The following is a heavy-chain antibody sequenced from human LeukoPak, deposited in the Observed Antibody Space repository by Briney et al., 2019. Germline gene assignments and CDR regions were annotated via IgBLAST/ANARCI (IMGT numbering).Heavy chain of an antibody. CDR3: ARYPSGGYYFDY. CDR1: GVTFSSYE. Sequence: GGSLRLSCAASGVTFSSYEMNWVRQAPGKGLEWVSYISSSGSTIYYADSVKGRFTISRDNAKNSLYLQMNSLRAEDTAVYYCARYPSGGYYFDYWGQGTLVTVSS. J-gene: IGHJ4*02. V-gene: IGHV3-48*03. CDR2: ISSSGSTI. D-gene: IGHD2-8*02.